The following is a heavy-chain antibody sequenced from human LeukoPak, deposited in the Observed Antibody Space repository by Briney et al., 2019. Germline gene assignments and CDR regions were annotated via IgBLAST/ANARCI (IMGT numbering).Heavy chain of an antibody. CDR3: AKDGGSGWTR. CDR2: ISGSGGST. J-gene: IGHJ4*02. D-gene: IGHD6-19*01. V-gene: IGHV3-23*01. Sequence: GGSLRLSCAVSGVTFSNYATSWVRQAPGKGLEWVSGISGSGGSTFYADSVRGRLTISRDNSKNTLYLQMTGLWAEDTAVYYCAKDGGSGWTRWGQGTLVTVSS. CDR1: GVTFSNYA.